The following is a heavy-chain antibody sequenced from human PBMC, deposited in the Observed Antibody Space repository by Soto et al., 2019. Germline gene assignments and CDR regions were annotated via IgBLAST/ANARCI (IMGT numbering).Heavy chain of an antibody. V-gene: IGHV4-59*08. CDR1: GGSISSYY. Sequence: SETLSLTCTVSGGSISSYYWSWIRQPPGKGLEWIGYIYYSGSTNYNPSLKSRVTISVDTSKNQFSLKLSSVTAADTAVYYCARHSSYYDILTGYSNSYYFDYWGQGTLVTVSS. CDR2: IYYSGST. D-gene: IGHD3-9*01. J-gene: IGHJ4*02. CDR3: ARHSSYYDILTGYSNSYYFDY.